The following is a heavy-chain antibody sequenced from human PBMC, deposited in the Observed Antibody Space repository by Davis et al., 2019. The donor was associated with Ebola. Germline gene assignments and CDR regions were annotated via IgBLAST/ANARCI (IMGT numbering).Heavy chain of an antibody. J-gene: IGHJ4*02. Sequence: GESLKISCAASGFTFSSYWMHWVRQAPGKGLVWVSRINTDGGRTGYADSVKGRFTISRDNAKNTLYLKMNSLKAEDTAVYYCARDFDRVREWGQGTLVTVSS. CDR3: ARDFDRVRE. V-gene: IGHV3-74*01. D-gene: IGHD3-22*01. CDR2: INTDGGRT. CDR1: GFTFSSYW.